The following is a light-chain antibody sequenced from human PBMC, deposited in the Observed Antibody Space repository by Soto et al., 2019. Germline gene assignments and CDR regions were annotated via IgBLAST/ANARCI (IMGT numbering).Light chain of an antibody. CDR2: AAS. Sequence: IQLTQSPSSLSASVGDRVTITCRASQGISSYLAWYQQKPGKAPKLLIYAASTLQSGVPSRFSGSGSGTDFTLTISSLQPEDFATYYCQQLNSYPRAYTFCQGTKLEIK. CDR1: QGISSY. V-gene: IGKV1-9*01. CDR3: QQLNSYPRAYT. J-gene: IGKJ2*01.